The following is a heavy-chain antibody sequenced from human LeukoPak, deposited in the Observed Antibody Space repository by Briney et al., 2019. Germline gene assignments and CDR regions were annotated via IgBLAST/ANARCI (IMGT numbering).Heavy chain of an antibody. CDR2: IRSKAYGGTT. J-gene: IGHJ5*02. Sequence: GGSLRLSCTASGFTFGDYAMSWVRQAPGKGLEWVGFIRSKAYGGTTEYAASVKGRFTISRDDSKSIAYLQMNSLKTEDTAVYYCTRGDRDWPSPFDPWGQGTLVTVSS. CDR3: TRGDRDWPSPFDP. CDR1: GFTFGDYA. D-gene: IGHD3/OR15-3a*01. V-gene: IGHV3-49*04.